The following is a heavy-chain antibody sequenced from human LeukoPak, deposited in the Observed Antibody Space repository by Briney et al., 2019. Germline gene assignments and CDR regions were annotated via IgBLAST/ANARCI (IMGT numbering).Heavy chain of an antibody. Sequence: GGSLRLSCAASGFTFSSYWMHWVRQAPGKGLVWVSRINSDGSSTSYADSVKGRFTISRDNSKNTLYLQMNSLGAEDTAVYYCARAAAETGAFRDNWFDPWGQGTLVTVSS. CDR1: GFTFSSYW. J-gene: IGHJ5*02. CDR3: ARAAAETGAFRDNWFDP. CDR2: INSDGSST. V-gene: IGHV3-74*01. D-gene: IGHD6-19*01.